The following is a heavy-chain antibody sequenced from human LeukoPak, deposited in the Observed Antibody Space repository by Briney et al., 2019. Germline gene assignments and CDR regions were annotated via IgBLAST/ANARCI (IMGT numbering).Heavy chain of an antibody. V-gene: IGHV4-38-2*02. Sequence: SETLSLTCIVSGYSISSGYFWGWIRQPPGKELEWIGSIYHSGSTYYNPSLKSRVTISVDTSKNQFSLKLSSVTAADTAVYYCARLHCSSTSCYSYYFDYWGQGTLVTVSS. CDR2: IYHSGST. CDR3: ARLHCSSTSCYSYYFDY. CDR1: GYSISSGYF. D-gene: IGHD2-2*02. J-gene: IGHJ4*02.